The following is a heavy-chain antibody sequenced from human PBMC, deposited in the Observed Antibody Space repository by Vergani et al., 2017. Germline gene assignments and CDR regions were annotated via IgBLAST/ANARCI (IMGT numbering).Heavy chain of an antibody. CDR2: ISWDGGST. CDR3: AKDAXDAYFASYPSYYYYYMDV. J-gene: IGHJ6*03. V-gene: IGHV3-43D*03. Sequence: EVQLVESGGVVVQPGGSLRLSCAASGFTFDDYAMHWVRQAPGKGLEWVSLISWDGGSTYYADSVKGRFTISRDNSKNSLYLQMNSLRAEDTALYYCAKDAXDAYFASYPSYYYYYMDVWGKGTTVTVSS. D-gene: IGHD3-9*01. CDR1: GFTFDDYA.